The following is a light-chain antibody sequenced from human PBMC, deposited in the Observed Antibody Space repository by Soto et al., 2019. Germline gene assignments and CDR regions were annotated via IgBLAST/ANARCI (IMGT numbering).Light chain of an antibody. CDR3: SSYTGSSTYV. J-gene: IGLJ1*01. CDR1: ISDVGGYSY. Sequence: QSALTQPASVSGSPGQSITISCTGTISDVGGYSYVSWYQQHPGKAPKLMIYEVNYRPSGVSNRFSGSKSGNTASLTISGLQTEDEADYYCSSYTGSSTYVFGAGTKLTVL. CDR2: EVN. V-gene: IGLV2-14*01.